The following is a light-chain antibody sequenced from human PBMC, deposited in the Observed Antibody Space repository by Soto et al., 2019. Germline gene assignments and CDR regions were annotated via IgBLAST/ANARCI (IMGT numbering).Light chain of an antibody. Sequence: QSVLTQPPSVSGAPGQRVTISCTGSSSNIGAGYDVHWYHQLPGTAPKLLIYGNSNRPSGVPDRFSGSKSGTSASLAITGLQAEDEAYYYCQSYDSSLSGWVFGGGTKVTVL. CDR1: SSNIGAGYD. CDR3: QSYDSSLSGWV. CDR2: GNS. V-gene: IGLV1-40*01. J-gene: IGLJ3*02.